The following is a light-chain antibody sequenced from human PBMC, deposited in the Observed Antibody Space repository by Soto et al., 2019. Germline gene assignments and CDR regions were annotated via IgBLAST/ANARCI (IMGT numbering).Light chain of an antibody. V-gene: IGKV3-15*01. CDR3: QQLNSYPLT. Sequence: EIVLTQSPSTLSLSPGETATLSCRASQSVSNNVAWYQQKPGQAPRLLILGASTRATGIPARFSGSGSGTDFTLTISSLQPEDFATYYCQQLNSYPLTFGGGTKVDIK. J-gene: IGKJ4*01. CDR1: QSVSNN. CDR2: GAS.